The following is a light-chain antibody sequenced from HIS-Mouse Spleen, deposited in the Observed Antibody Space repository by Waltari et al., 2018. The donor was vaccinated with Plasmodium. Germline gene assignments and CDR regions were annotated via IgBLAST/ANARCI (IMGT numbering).Light chain of an antibody. CDR3: QQYNSYSWT. CDR1: QSISSW. V-gene: IGKV1-5*03. J-gene: IGKJ1*01. CDR2: QAS. Sequence: DIQMTQSPSTLSASVGDRVTITCRASQSISSWLAWYQQKPGKAPQLLIYQASSLASGVPSRFSGSRSGTEFTLTISSLQSDDFATYYCQQYNSYSWTFGQGTKVEIK.